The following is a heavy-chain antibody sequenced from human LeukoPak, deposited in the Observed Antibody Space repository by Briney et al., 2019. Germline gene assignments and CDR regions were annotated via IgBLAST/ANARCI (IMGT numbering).Heavy chain of an antibody. J-gene: IGHJ6*03. V-gene: IGHV3-53*01. Sequence: GGSLRLSCAASGFTVSSNYMSWVRQAPGKGLEWVSVIYSGGSTYYADPVKGRFTISRDNSKNTLYLQMNSLRAEDTAVYYCAKIYCSSISCYNYYYYYMDVWGKGTTVTVSS. CDR3: AKIYCSSISCYNYYYYYMDV. CDR1: GFTVSSNY. CDR2: IYSGGST. D-gene: IGHD2-2*02.